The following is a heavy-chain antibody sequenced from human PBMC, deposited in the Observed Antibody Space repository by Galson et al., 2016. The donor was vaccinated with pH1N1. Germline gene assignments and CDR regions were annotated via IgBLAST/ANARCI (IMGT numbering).Heavy chain of an antibody. CDR1: GFTFTSHA. D-gene: IGHD2-15*01. J-gene: IGHJ3*01. CDR3: AKPNCASSRCYYHFHV. Sequence: SLRLSCAASGFTFTSHAMTWVRQAPGKGLEWVSTMSGSGDNTYYADSVKGRFIISKDNSKNTLYLQMYSLRGEGTAVYYCAKPNCASSRCYYHFHVWGQGTTVTVSS. CDR2: MSGSGDNT. V-gene: IGHV3-23*01.